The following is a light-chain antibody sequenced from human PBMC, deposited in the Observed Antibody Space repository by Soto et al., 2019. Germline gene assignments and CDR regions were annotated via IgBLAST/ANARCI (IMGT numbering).Light chain of an antibody. CDR1: HYIDSW. Sequence: DIQMTQSPSSVSASVGDTVTITCRASHYIDSWLAWYQQNPGQAPKLLIYDASRLRTGVPSTFSGSRSGTDFTLTITDLRPEDFATYYCQQAYTFPSTFGQGTRLDIK. CDR2: DAS. J-gene: IGKJ5*01. V-gene: IGKV1-12*01. CDR3: QQAYTFPST.